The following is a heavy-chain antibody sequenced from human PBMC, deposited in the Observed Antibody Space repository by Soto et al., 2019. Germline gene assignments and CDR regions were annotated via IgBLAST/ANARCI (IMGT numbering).Heavy chain of an antibody. Sequence: EVQLVESGGGLVQPGRSLRLSCAASGFTFDDYAMHWVRQAPGKGLEWVSGISWNSGSIGYADSVKGRFTISRDNAKNSLYLQMNSLRAEDTALYYCAKDGVRFLTGGGYGMDVGGQGTTVTVAS. CDR2: ISWNSGSI. J-gene: IGHJ6*02. V-gene: IGHV3-9*01. D-gene: IGHD3-3*01. CDR1: GFTFDDYA. CDR3: AKDGVRFLTGGGYGMDV.